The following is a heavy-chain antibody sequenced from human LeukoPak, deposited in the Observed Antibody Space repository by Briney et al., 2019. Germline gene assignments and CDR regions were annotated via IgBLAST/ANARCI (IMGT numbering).Heavy chain of an antibody. D-gene: IGHD6-19*01. CDR1: GFTFSSYE. Sequence: PGGSLRLSCAASGFTFSSYEMNWVRQAPGKGLEWISYISSSSSTIYYANSVRGRFTISRDRAKNSLHLQMNSLRAEDTAVYYCARGESTGWDRQDFFDYWGRGTLVTVSS. V-gene: IGHV3-48*03. J-gene: IGHJ4*02. CDR2: ISSSSSTI. CDR3: ARGESTGWDRQDFFDY.